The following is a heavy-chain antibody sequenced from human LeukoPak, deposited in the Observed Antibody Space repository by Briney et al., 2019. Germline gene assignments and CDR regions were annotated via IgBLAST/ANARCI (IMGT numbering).Heavy chain of an antibody. J-gene: IGHJ3*02. CDR2: INWNGGST. D-gene: IGHD1-26*01. CDR3: ASKMGATHDAFDI. CDR1: GFTFDDYG. V-gene: IGHV3-20*04. Sequence: RAGGSLRLSCAASGFTFDDYGMSWVRQAPGKGLEWVSGINWNGGSTGYADSVKGRFTISRDNAKNSLYLQMNSLRAEDTALYYCASKMGATHDAFDIWGQGTMVTVSS.